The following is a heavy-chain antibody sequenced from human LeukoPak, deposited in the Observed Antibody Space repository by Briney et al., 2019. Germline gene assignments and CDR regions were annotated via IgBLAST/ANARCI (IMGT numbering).Heavy chain of an antibody. V-gene: IGHV3-7*01. J-gene: IGHJ4*01. CDR1: GFTFSSYW. Sequence: PGGSLRLSCAASGFTFSSYWMSWVRQAPGNELEWVANIKQDGSEKYYVDSMKGRFTISRDNAKNVLYLQMNDLRAEDTAVYYCARDTRYFDHWGPGYMVTVSS. CDR2: IKQDGSEK. CDR3: ARDTRYFDH.